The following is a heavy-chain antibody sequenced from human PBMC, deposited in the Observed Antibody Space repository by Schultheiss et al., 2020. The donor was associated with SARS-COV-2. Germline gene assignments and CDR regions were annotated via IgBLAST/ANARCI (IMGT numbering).Heavy chain of an antibody. J-gene: IGHJ4*02. CDR3: AKDLGAIDFDY. Sequence: GESLKISCAASGFTFSSYDMHWVRQATGKGLEWVSAISGSGGSTYYADSVKGRFTISRDNSKNTLYLQMNSLRAEDTAVYYCAKDLGAIDFDYWGQGTLVTVSS. D-gene: IGHD3-16*01. CDR2: ISGSGGST. CDR1: GFTFSSYD. V-gene: IGHV3-23*01.